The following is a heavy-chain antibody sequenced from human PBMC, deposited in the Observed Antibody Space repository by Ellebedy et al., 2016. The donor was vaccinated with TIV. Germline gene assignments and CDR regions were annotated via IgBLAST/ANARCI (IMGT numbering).Heavy chain of an antibody. CDR1: GFTFSSYD. V-gene: IGHV3-13*01. CDR3: ARGFKVSGWPNHAFDI. J-gene: IGHJ3*02. Sequence: GGSLRLXCAASGFTFSSYDMHWVRQATGKGLEWVSAIGTAGDTYYPGSVKGRFTISRENAKNSLYLQMNGLRAGDTAVYYCARGFKVSGWPNHAFDIWGQGTMVTVSS. CDR2: IGTAGDT. D-gene: IGHD6-19*01.